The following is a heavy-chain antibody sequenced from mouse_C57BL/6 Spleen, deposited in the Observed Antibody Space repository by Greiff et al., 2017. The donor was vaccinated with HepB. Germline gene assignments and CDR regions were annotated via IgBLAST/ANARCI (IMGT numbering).Heavy chain of an antibody. CDR3: ARVIGGSGGFAY. Sequence: EVQLQQSGAELVKPGASVKLSCTASGFNIKDYYMHWVKQRTEQGLEWIGRIDPEDGETKYATKFQGKATITADTSSNTAYLQLSSLTSEDTAVYYWARVIGGSGGFAYWGQGTLVTVSA. V-gene: IGHV14-2*01. CDR2: IDPEDGET. J-gene: IGHJ3*01. CDR1: GFNIKDYY. D-gene: IGHD1-1*02.